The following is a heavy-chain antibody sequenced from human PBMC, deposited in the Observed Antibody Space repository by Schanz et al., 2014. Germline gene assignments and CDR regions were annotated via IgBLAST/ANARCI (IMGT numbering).Heavy chain of an antibody. Sequence: QVQLQESGPGLVKPSETLSLTCTVSGDSVNSNYWNWIRQSPGRGLEWIGHFYNPGSTNYNPSLKSRATITIDPSTTRAPRNLPSVTAADTAVYYCARPSSVVGITGWFDTWGQGTLVTVSS. CDR1: GDSVNSNY. CDR2: FYNPGST. D-gene: IGHD3-22*01. J-gene: IGHJ5*02. V-gene: IGHV4-59*08. CDR3: ARPSSVVGITGWFDT.